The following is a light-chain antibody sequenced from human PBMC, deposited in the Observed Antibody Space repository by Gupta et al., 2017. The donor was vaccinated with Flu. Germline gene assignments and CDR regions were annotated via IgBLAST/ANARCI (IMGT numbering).Light chain of an antibody. J-gene: IGLJ2*01. V-gene: IGLV4-69*01. CDR3: QTWGTGINVV. Sequence: QLVLHPPPSASASLGASVKLTCIMSRGHSSYAIAWHQQQPEKGPRYLMKLNSDGSHSKGDGIPDRFSGASSGAERYLPISSLQSEDDADYYCQTWGTGINVVFGGGTKLTVL. CDR1: RGHSSYA. CDR2: LNSDGSH.